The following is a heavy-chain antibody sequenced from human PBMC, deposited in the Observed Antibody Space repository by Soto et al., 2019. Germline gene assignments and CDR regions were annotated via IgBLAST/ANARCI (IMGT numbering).Heavy chain of an antibody. D-gene: IGHD3-3*01. Sequence: GGSLRLSCAASGFTLSNHSMEWVRQAPGKGLEWVGRTKHKAASYTTDYAASVNGRFTISRHDSKNSLYLQMNRLKTEDTAMYYCVTLQFSRWFYWGLGTLVTVSS. J-gene: IGHJ4*02. CDR3: VTLQFSRWFY. CDR2: TKHKAASYTT. CDR1: GFTLSNHS. V-gene: IGHV3-72*01.